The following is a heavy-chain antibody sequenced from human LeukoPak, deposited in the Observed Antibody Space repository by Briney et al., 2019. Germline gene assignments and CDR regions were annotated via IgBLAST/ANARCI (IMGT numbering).Heavy chain of an antibody. V-gene: IGHV1-18*01. CDR2: ISAYSDNT. D-gene: IGHD3-22*01. J-gene: IGHJ4*02. CDR3: VQEGYDRRGYYGH. CDR1: GYTFTRYG. Sequence: AAVKVSCKASGYTFTRYGLSWVRQAPGQGLEWMAWISAYSDNTDYAQKFQGRLTVTKDTSTQTVYMELRSLSSDEPAVYYCVQEGYDRRGYYGHWGQGALVTVSS.